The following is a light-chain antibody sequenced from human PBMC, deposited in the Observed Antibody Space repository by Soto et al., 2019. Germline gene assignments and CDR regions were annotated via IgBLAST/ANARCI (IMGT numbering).Light chain of an antibody. Sequence: DIQMTQSPSSVSASVGDRVTITCRASQAIDSCLAWYQQKPGEAPKLLIFTGSLLHSGVPPRFSGSVSGTDFALTISSRKPEDFATYYCQQTRSFPPTFGQGTKV. CDR2: TGS. J-gene: IGKJ1*01. V-gene: IGKV1-12*01. CDR3: QQTRSFPPT. CDR1: QAIDSC.